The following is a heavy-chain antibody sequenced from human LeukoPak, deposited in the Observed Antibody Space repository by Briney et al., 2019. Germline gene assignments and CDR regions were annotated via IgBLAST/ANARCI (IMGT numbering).Heavy chain of an antibody. Sequence: GGSLRLSCAASGFTFSSYAMHWVRQAPGKGLEYVSAISSNGGSTYYANSVKGRFTISRDNSKNTLYLQMGSLRAEDMAVYYCAREGSGWRNFDYWGQGTLVTVSS. J-gene: IGHJ4*02. CDR1: GFTFSSYA. V-gene: IGHV3-64*01. D-gene: IGHD6-19*01. CDR2: ISSNGGST. CDR3: AREGSGWRNFDY.